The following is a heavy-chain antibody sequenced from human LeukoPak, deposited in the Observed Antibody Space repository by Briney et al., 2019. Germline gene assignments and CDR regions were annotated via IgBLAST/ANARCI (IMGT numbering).Heavy chain of an antibody. D-gene: IGHD1-26*01. CDR2: INHSGST. CDR3: ASSASGSYHDFDY. J-gene: IGHJ4*02. Sequence: DPSETLSLTCAVYGGSFSGYYWSWIRQPPGKGLVWIGEINHSGSTNYNPSLKSRVTISVDTSKNQFSLKLSSVTAADTAVYYCASSASGSYHDFDYWGQGTLVTVSS. V-gene: IGHV4-34*01. CDR1: GGSFSGYY.